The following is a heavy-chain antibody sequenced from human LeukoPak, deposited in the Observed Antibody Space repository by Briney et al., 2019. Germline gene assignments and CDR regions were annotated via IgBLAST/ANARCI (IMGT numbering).Heavy chain of an antibody. CDR1: GYTFTSYY. CDR3: ARFGLTYNCSGGSCWDGVVY. J-gene: IGHJ4*02. V-gene: IGHV1-46*01. D-gene: IGHD2-15*01. Sequence: ASVKVSCKASGYTFTSYYMHWVRQAPGQGLEWMGIINPSGGSTSYAQKFQGRVSITADKSTSTAYMELSNLRSEDTAVYYCARFGLTYNCSGGSCWDGVVYWGQGTLVTVSS. CDR2: INPSGGST.